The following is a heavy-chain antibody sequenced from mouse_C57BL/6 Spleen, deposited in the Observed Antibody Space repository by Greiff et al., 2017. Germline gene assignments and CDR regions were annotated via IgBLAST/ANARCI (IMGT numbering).Heavy chain of an antibody. J-gene: IGHJ1*03. CDR3: ARWDDYDEEAFDY. D-gene: IGHD2-4*01. Sequence: QVQLQQPGAELVKPGASVKLSCKASGYTFTSYWMHWVKQRPGQGLEWIGMIHPNSGSTNYNEKFKSKATLTVDKSSSTAYMQLSSLTSEDSAVYYWARWDDYDEEAFDYWGTGTTVTVAS. CDR2: IHPNSGST. CDR1: GYTFTSYW. V-gene: IGHV1-64*01.